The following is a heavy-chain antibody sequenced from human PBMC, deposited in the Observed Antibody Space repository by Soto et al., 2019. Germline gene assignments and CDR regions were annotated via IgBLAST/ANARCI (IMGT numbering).Heavy chain of an antibody. V-gene: IGHV3-74*01. D-gene: IGHD3-3*01. Sequence: GGSLRLSCAASGFTFSSYWMHWVRQAPGKGLVWVSRINSDGSSTSYADSVKGRFTISRDNAKNTLYLQMNSLRAEDTAVYYCARDSRYYDFWSGYMAAYGMDVWGQGTTGTSP. CDR1: GFTFSSYW. CDR2: INSDGSST. J-gene: IGHJ6*02. CDR3: ARDSRYYDFWSGYMAAYGMDV.